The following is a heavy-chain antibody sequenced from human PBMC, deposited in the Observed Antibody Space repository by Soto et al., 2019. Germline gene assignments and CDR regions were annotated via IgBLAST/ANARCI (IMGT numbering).Heavy chain of an antibody. D-gene: IGHD3-22*01. CDR3: FITPATGGMDV. J-gene: IGHJ6*02. CDR1: GGTVSSYA. V-gene: IGHV1-69*01. Sequence: QVQLVQSGAEVTKPGSSVKFSCKASGGTVSSYAISCVRQAPGQGLAWMGGIIPIFGTANYAQKFQGRVTITADESTSTAYMELSSLRSEDTAVYYCFITPATGGMDVWGQGTTVTVSS. CDR2: IIPIFGTA.